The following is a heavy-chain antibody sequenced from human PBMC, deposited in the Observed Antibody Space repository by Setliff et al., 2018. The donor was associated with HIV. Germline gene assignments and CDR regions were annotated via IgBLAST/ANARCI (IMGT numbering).Heavy chain of an antibody. CDR1: GGSISSGSYY. D-gene: IGHD2-15*01. Sequence: PSETLSLTCTVSGGSISSGSYYWSWIRQPAGKGLEWIGRIYTSGSTNYNPSLKSRVTISVDTSKNQFSLKLSSVTAADTAVYYCASVSRLHPFDPWGQGTLVTVSS. CDR2: IYTSGST. V-gene: IGHV4-61*02. CDR3: ASVSRLHPFDP. J-gene: IGHJ5*02.